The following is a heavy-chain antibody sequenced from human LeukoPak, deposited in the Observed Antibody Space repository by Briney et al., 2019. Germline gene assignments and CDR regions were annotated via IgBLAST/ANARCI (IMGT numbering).Heavy chain of an antibody. D-gene: IGHD4-17*01. V-gene: IGHV4-30-4*01. CDR1: GGFISSGGYY. J-gene: IGHJ4*02. CDR2: IYYSGST. CDR3: ASLTTVTSSYFDY. Sequence: SETLSLTCTVSGGFISSGGYYWSWIRQPPGTGLEWIGNIYYSGSTYYNPSLKSRVTISVDTSKNQFSLKLSSVTAADTAVYYCASLTTVTSSYFDYWGQGTLVTVSS.